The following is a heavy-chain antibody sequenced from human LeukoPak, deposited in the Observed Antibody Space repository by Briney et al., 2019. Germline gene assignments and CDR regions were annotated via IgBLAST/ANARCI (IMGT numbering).Heavy chain of an antibody. J-gene: IGHJ5*02. Sequence: SETLSLTCTVSGGSISSGGYSWSWIRQHPGKGLEWIGYIYYSGSTYYNPSLKSRVTISVDTSKNQFSLKLSSVTAADTAVYYCAREVESSGYYYGTRHNWFDPWGQGTLVTVSS. CDR3: AREVESSGYYYGTRHNWFDP. CDR2: IYYSGST. V-gene: IGHV4-31*03. CDR1: GGSISSGGYS. D-gene: IGHD3-22*01.